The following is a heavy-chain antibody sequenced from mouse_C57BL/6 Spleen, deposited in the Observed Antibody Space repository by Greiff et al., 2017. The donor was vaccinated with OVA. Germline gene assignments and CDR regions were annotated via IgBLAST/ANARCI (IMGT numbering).Heavy chain of an antibody. CDR3: ARYYGSPSYWYFDV. D-gene: IGHD1-1*01. J-gene: IGHJ1*03. Sequence: QVQLKQSGAELVRPGASVKLSCKASGYTFTDYYINWVKQRPGQGLEWIARIYPGSGNTYYNEKFKGKATLTAEKSSSTAYMQLSSLTSEDSAVYFCARYYGSPSYWYFDVWGTGTTVTVSS. CDR2: IYPGSGNT. V-gene: IGHV1-76*01. CDR1: GYTFTDYY.